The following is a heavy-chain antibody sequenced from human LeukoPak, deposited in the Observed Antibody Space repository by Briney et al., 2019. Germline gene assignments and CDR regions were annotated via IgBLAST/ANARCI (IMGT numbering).Heavy chain of an antibody. V-gene: IGHV3-21*01. Sequence: GGSLRLSCAASGFTFSTYSMNWVRLAPGKGLGWVSSISRSSDYIDYADSVKGRFTISRDNAKNSLYLQMNSLRAEDTAVYYCAREFLKDYGDRGWGQGTLVTVSS. D-gene: IGHD4-17*01. CDR2: ISRSSDYI. CDR3: AREFLKDYGDRG. CDR1: GFTFSTYS. J-gene: IGHJ4*02.